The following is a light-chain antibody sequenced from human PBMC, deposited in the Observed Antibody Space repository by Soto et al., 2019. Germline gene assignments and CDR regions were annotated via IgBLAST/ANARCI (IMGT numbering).Light chain of an antibody. CDR2: LAS. Sequence: EIVVTQSPGTLSVSPGERATLACRASQSVSSNLAWYQQKPGQTPKLLIYLASTTATGIPARFSGSGSGTAFTLTISSLQSEDFPVYYWQQYNVWPLTFGGGTKVEFK. J-gene: IGKJ4*01. CDR1: QSVSSN. CDR3: QQYNVWPLT. V-gene: IGKV3-15*01.